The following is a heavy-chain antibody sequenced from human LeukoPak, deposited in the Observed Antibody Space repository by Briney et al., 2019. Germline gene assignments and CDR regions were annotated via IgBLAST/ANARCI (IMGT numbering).Heavy chain of an antibody. CDR2: FTWNGDTI. CDR1: GFISDDYA. V-gene: IGHV3-9*02. J-gene: IGHJ4*02. CDR3: VEALTYYYDSSGYYPPQYYFDY. Sequence: GGSLRLSCAASGFISDDYAMHWVRQAPGKGLEWVSGFTWNGDTIEYADSVKGRFTISRDNAKNSLYPQMNSLRPEDTALYYCVEALTYYYDSSGYYPPQYYFDYWGQGTLVAVSS. D-gene: IGHD3-22*01.